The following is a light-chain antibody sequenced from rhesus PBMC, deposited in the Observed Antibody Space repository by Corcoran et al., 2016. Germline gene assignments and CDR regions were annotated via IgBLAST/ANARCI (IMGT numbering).Light chain of an antibody. Sequence: DIQMTQSPSALSASVGDRVTISCRASQNIYSNLAGYQQKPGKAPKLLIYAASSWQTGIPSWFSGSGSGTDFTLTISSLQPEDSAAYYCQHYYDNPLTFGGGTKVEIK. J-gene: IGKJ4*01. CDR1: QNIYSN. V-gene: IGKV1-25*02. CDR3: QHYYDNPLT. CDR2: AAS.